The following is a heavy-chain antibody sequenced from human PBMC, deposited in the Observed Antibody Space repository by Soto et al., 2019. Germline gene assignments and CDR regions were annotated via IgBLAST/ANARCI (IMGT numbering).Heavy chain of an antibody. Sequence: QVQLEESGGGVVQPGRSLRLSCAASGFTFSIYGMHWVRQAPGKGLEWVASLWADGSHACYADSVKGRFTVSRDNSKSTVYLQMNSLRAEYTALYYCAREPTGGNDDFDIWGQGTMVTVSS. D-gene: IGHD3-16*01. V-gene: IGHV3-33*01. CDR2: LWADGSHA. CDR3: AREPTGGNDDFDI. CDR1: GFTFSIYG. J-gene: IGHJ3*02.